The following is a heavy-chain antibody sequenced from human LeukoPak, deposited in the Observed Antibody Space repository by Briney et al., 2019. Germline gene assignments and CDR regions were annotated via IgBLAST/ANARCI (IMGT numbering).Heavy chain of an antibody. CDR1: GYTFTGYY. V-gene: IGHV1-2*02. CDR2: INPNNGVT. J-gene: IGHJ4*02. D-gene: IGHD2-15*01. CDR3: AKEGDCSGGTCFDH. Sequence: ASVKVSCKASGYTFTGYYMHWVRQAPGQGLEGMGWINPNNGVTNYAQNLQGRVTMTRDKSISTAYMELSRLRAEDTALYYCAKEGDCSGGTCFDHWGQGTLVTVSS.